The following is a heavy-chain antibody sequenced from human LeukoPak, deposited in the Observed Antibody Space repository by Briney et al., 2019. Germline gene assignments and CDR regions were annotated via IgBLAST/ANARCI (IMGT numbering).Heavy chain of an antibody. CDR1: GASISSYY. Sequence: SETLSLTCTVSGASISSYYWSWIRQPAGKGLEWIGRIYSSGSTNYNPSLKSRVTISVDKSKNQFSLKLSSVTAADTAVYYCAREWFGEKFDYWGQGTLVTVSS. CDR3: AREWFGEKFDY. D-gene: IGHD3-10*01. V-gene: IGHV4-4*07. CDR2: IYSSGST. J-gene: IGHJ4*02.